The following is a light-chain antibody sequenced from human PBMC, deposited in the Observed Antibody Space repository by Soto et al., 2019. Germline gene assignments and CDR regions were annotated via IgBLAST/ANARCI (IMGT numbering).Light chain of an antibody. Sequence: EIVLTQSPATLSLSPGERATLSCRASQSVTNSLAWYQQQPGQAPRLLIYHASNRATGVPARFSGSGSGTDFTLTISSLEPADVAVYYCQQRRTFGQGTKVEIK. V-gene: IGKV3-11*01. J-gene: IGKJ1*01. CDR3: QQRRT. CDR1: QSVTNS. CDR2: HAS.